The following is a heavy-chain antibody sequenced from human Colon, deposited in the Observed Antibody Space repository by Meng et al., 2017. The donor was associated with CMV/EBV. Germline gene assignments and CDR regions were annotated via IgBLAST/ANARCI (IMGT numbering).Heavy chain of an antibody. V-gene: IGHV3-23*01. CDR2: ISGNGGVT. J-gene: IGHJ4*02. D-gene: IGHD2-2*03. CDR1: GFTFGSYA. CDR3: ARTPDLGYCSHTSCSRIDY. Sequence: GGSLRLSCAAFGFTFGSYAMSWVRQAPGRGLEWVSTISGNGGVTYYADSVKGRLIVSRVNSENTLYLQMNSLRAEDTAVYFCARTPDLGYCSHTSCSRIDYWGQGTLVTVSS.